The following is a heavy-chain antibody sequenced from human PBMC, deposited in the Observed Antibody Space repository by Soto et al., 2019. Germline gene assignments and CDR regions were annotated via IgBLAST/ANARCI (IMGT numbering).Heavy chain of an antibody. CDR2: ISYDGSNK. CDR1: GFTFSSYG. CDR3: AKGTRSFGGLYYYYGMDV. D-gene: IGHD1-1*01. Sequence: GSLRLSCAASGFTFSSYGMHWVRQAPGKGLEWVAVISYDGSNKYYADSVKGRFTISRDNSKNTLYLQMNSLRAEDTAVYYCAKGTRSFGGLYYYYGMDVWGQGTTVTVSS. J-gene: IGHJ6*02. V-gene: IGHV3-30*18.